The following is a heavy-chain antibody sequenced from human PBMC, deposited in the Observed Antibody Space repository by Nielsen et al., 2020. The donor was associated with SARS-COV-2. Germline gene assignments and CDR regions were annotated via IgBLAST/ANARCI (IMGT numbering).Heavy chain of an antibody. J-gene: IGHJ3*02. V-gene: IGHV3-30-3*01. Sequence: GESLKISCAASGFTFSSYAMHWVRQAPGKGLEWVAVISYDGSNKYYADSVKGRFTISRDNSKNTLYLQMNSLRAEDTAVYYCARGGIADAFDIWGQGTMVTVSS. CDR2: ISYDGSNK. CDR1: GFTFSSYA. D-gene: IGHD6-13*01. CDR3: ARGGIADAFDI.